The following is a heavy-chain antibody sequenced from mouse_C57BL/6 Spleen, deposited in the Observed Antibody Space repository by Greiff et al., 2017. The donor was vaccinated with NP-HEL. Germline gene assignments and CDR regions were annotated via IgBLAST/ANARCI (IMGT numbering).Heavy chain of an antibody. J-gene: IGHJ3*01. CDR1: GYTFTSYW. V-gene: IGHV1-55*01. CDR2: IYPGSGST. CDR3: ARVSDYYGSSPAWFAY. Sequence: QVQLQQPGAELVKPGASVKMSCKASGYTFTSYWITWVKQRPGQGLEWIGDIYPGSGSTNYNEKFKSKATLTVDTSSSTAYMPLSSLTSEDSAVYYCARVSDYYGSSPAWFAYWGQGTLVTVSA. D-gene: IGHD1-1*01.